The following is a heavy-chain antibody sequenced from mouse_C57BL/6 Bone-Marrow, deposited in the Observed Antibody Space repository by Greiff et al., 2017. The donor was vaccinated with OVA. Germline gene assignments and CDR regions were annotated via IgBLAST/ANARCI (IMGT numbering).Heavy chain of an antibody. J-gene: IGHJ2*01. CDR2: INPNNGGT. CDR1: GYTFTDYN. CDR3: ARTQFITTVAGLDY. Sequence: EVQLQQSGPELVKPGASVKMSCKASGYTFTDYNMHWVKQSHGKSLEWIGYINPNNGGTSYNQKFEGKATLTVNKSSSTAYMELRSLTSEDSAVYYCARTQFITTVAGLDYWGQGTTLTVSS. V-gene: IGHV1-22*01. D-gene: IGHD1-1*01.